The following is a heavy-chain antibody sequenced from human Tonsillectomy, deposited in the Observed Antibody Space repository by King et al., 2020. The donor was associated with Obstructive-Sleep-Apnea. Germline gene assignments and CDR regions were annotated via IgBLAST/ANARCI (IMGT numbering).Heavy chain of an antibody. Sequence: VQLVESGGGLVQPGGSLRLSCAASGFTFSSYAMSWVRQAPGKGLEGVPCISGRGGSTYYADSVKGRLTISRDNSKNTLYLQMNSLRAEDTAVYYCAKSPTTVVTEAFDYWGQGTLVTVSS. J-gene: IGHJ4*02. V-gene: IGHV3-23*04. CDR2: ISGRGGST. CDR3: AKSPTTVVTEAFDY. D-gene: IGHD4-23*01. CDR1: GFTFSSYA.